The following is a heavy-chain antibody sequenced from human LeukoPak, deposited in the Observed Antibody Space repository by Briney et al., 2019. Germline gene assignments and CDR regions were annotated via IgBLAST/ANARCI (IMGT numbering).Heavy chain of an antibody. V-gene: IGHV4-39*01. Sequence: SETLSLTCTVSGGSISSSSYYWGWIRQPPGKGLEWIGSIYYSGSTYYNPSLKSRVPISVDTSKNQFSLKLTSVTAADTAVYYRARLALPIALAGTHHYYYYYYYMDVWGKGTTVTVSS. CDR2: IYYSGST. CDR1: GGSISSSSYY. CDR3: ARLALPIALAGTHHYYYYYYYMDV. J-gene: IGHJ6*03. D-gene: IGHD6-19*01.